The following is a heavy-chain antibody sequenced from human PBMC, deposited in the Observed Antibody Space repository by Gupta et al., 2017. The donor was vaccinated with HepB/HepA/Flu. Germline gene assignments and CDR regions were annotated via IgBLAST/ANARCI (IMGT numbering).Heavy chain of an antibody. D-gene: IGHD5-12*01. J-gene: IGHJ4*02. Sequence: QVQLQQWGAGLLKPSETLSLTCAVYGGSFSGYYWSWIRQPPGKGLEWIGEINHSGSTNYNPSLKSRVTISVDTSKNQFSLKLSSVTAADTAVYYCAVRGKWQDPFDYWGQGTLVTVSS. CDR1: GGSFSGYY. CDR2: INHSGST. V-gene: IGHV4-34*01. CDR3: AVRGKWQDPFDY.